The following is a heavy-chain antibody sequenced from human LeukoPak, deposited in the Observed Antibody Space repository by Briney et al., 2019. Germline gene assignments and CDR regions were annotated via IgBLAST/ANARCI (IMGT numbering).Heavy chain of an antibody. CDR3: ARDGVYYDSSGNFDY. V-gene: IGHV1-8*01. D-gene: IGHD3-22*01. Sequence: ASVRVSCKASGYTFTSYDINWVRQATGQGLEWMGWMNPNSGNTGYAQKLQGRVTMTTDTSTSTAYMELRSLRPDDTAVYYCARDGVYYDSSGNFDYWGQGTLVTVSS. J-gene: IGHJ4*02. CDR2: MNPNSGNT. CDR1: GYTFTSYD.